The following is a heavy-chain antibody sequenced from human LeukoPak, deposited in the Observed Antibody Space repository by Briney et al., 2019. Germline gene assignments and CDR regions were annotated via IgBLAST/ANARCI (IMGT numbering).Heavy chain of an antibody. CDR3: ARDQPTSSGPHYYYYYYYMDV. V-gene: IGHV3-23*01. D-gene: IGHD6-19*01. CDR1: GFIFNSHA. CDR2: ISGSGGIT. Sequence: GGSLRLSCAASGFIFNSHAMNWVRQAPGKGLEWVSVISGSGGITYYADSVKGRFTISRDNSKNTLYLQMNSLRVEDTAVYYCARDQPTSSGPHYYYYYYYMDVWGKGTTVTISS. J-gene: IGHJ6*03.